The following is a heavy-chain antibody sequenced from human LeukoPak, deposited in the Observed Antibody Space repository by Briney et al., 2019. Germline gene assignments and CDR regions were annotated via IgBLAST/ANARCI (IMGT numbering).Heavy chain of an antibody. Sequence: SETLSLTCTVSGGSINNYYWSWIRQPAGKGLEWVGRIYTSGSTTYNPSLKSRVSMSVDTSKNQFSLKLSSVTAADTAVYYCAREGPDNWFDPWGQGTLVTVSS. CDR3: AREGPDNWFDP. J-gene: IGHJ5*02. V-gene: IGHV4-4*07. CDR2: IYTSGST. CDR1: GGSINNYY.